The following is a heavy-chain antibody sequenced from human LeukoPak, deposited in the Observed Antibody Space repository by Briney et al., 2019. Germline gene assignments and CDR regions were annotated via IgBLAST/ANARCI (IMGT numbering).Heavy chain of an antibody. D-gene: IGHD6-13*01. CDR3: ARGGYSSSWYPNWFDP. J-gene: IGHJ5*02. V-gene: IGHV5-51*01. CDR2: IYPGDSDT. Sequence: GESLKISCKGSGYSFTSYWNGWVRQMPGKGLEWMGIIYPGDSDTRYSPSFQGQVTISADKSISTAYLQWSSLKASDTAMYYCARGGYSSSWYPNWFDPWGQGTLVTVSS. CDR1: GYSFTSYW.